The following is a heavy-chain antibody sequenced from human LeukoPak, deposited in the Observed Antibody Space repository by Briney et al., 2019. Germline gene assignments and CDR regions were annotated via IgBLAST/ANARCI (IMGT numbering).Heavy chain of an antibody. CDR1: GFTFSSYA. J-gene: IGHJ4*02. CDR2: ISGSGGST. CDR3: AKVESGSYFSAWDY. Sequence: SGGSLRLSCAASGFTFSSYAMSWVRQAPGKGLEWVSAISGSGGSTYYADSVKGRFTISRDNSKSTLYLQMNSLRAEDTAVYYCAKVESGSYFSAWDYWGQGTLVTVSS. V-gene: IGHV3-23*01. D-gene: IGHD1-26*01.